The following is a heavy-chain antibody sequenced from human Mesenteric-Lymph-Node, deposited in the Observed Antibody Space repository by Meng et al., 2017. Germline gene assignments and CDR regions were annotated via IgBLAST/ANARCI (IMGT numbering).Heavy chain of an antibody. V-gene: IGHV3-49*04. CDR3: TIDVLPGYSYPYYFDY. J-gene: IGHJ4*02. CDR2: IRSKAYGGTS. Sequence: GESLKISCTASGFTFGDYAMSWVRQAPGKGLVWVGFIRSKAYGGTSEYAASVKGRFTISRDDSTSIAYLQMNSLKTEDTAVYYCTIDVLPGYSYPYYFDYWGQGTLVTVSS. D-gene: IGHD5-18*01. CDR1: GFTFGDYA.